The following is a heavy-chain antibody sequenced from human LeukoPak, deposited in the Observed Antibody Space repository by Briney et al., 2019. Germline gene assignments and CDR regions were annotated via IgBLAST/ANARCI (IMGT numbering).Heavy chain of an antibody. Sequence: GGSLRLSCAASGFTFSSYAMNWARQAPGKGLEWVSAISGSGASTYYADSVKGRFTISRDNSKNTLYLQMNSLRAEDTAIYYCEKAAWRYQLLSSLDYWGQGTLVTVSS. CDR1: GFTFSSYA. J-gene: IGHJ4*02. CDR2: ISGSGAST. D-gene: IGHD2-2*01. CDR3: EKAAWRYQLLSSLDY. V-gene: IGHV3-23*01.